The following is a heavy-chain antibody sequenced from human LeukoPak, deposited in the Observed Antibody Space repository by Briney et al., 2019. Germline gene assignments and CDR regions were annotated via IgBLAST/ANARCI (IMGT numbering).Heavy chain of an antibody. D-gene: IGHD2-2*01. J-gene: IGHJ4*02. CDR3: ASDSVPFSAMPLGY. CDR2: INSDGSTT. V-gene: IGHV3-74*01. Sequence: QPGGSLRLSCAASGFSFTNYWMSWVRQAPGKGLVWVSRINSDGSTTNYADSVKGRLTISRDNAKNTLYLQMNSLRAEDTAVYYCASDSVPFSAMPLGYWGQGTLVTVSS. CDR1: GFSFTNYW.